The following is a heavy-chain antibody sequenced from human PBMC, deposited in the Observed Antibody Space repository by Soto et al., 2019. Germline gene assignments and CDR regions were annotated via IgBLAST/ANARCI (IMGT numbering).Heavy chain of an antibody. V-gene: IGHV1-46*01. Sequence: ASVKVSCKASGYTFTSYDINWVRQATGQGLEWMGIINPSGGSTSYAQKFQGRVTMTRDTSTSTVYMELSSLRSEDTAVYYCARVGRIAAAGPQLSTSLNWFDPWGQGTLVTVSS. CDR3: ARVGRIAAAGPQLSTSLNWFDP. D-gene: IGHD6-13*01. J-gene: IGHJ5*02. CDR2: INPSGGST. CDR1: GYTFTSYD.